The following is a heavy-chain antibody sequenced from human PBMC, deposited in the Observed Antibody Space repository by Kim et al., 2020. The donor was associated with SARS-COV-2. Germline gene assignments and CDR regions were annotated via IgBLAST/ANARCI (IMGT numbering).Heavy chain of an antibody. CDR2: ISSSSSYI. D-gene: IGHD5-18*01. CDR3: ARELDTAMAINYYYYGMDV. V-gene: IGHV3-21*01. Sequence: GGSLRLSCAASGFTFSSYSMNWVRQAPGKGLEWVSSISSSSSYIYYADSVKGRFTISRDNAKNSLYLQMNSLRAEDTAVYYCARELDTAMAINYYYYGMDVWGQGTTVTVSS. J-gene: IGHJ6*02. CDR1: GFTFSSYS.